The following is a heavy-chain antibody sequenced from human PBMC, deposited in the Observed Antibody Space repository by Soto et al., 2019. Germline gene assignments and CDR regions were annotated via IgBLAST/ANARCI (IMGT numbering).Heavy chain of an antibody. J-gene: IGHJ3*02. V-gene: IGHV3-11*01. CDR3: ARAYSDAFDI. CDR2: ISSSGTGI. Sequence: LRLSCAAPGFKFSDYYMTWIRQAPGKGLEWVSYISSSGTGIYYPDSVKGRFTISRDNAKNSLYLQMSSLRADDPAVYYCARAYSDAFDIWGQGTIVTVS. CDR1: GFKFSDYY. D-gene: IGHD2-15*01.